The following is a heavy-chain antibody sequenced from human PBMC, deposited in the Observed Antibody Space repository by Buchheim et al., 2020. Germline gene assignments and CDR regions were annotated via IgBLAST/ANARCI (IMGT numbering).Heavy chain of an antibody. V-gene: IGHV4-39*07. CDR3: ARTPGIAAAGTGDY. J-gene: IGHJ4*02. CDR2: IYYSGST. D-gene: IGHD6-13*01. Sequence: QLQLQESGPGLVKPSETLSLTCTVSGGSISSSSYYWGWIRQPPGKGLEWIGSIYYSGSTYYNPSLKSRVTISVDTSKNQFPLKLSSVTAADTAVYYCARTPGIAAAGTGDYWGQGTL. CDR1: GGSISSSSYY.